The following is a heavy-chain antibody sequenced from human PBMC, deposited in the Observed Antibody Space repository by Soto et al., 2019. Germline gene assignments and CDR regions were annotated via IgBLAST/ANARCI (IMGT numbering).Heavy chain of an antibody. CDR2: VYSSGRT. D-gene: IGHD3-22*01. CDR1: GFTVSSNY. CDR3: ARSAVVILGDVLDV. Sequence: EVQVVESGGGLVQPGGSLRLSCAASGFTVSSNYMSWVRQAPGKGLEWVSLVYSSGRTFYADSVKGRFTISRDTSKNTLYLQMNSLRVDDTAVYYCARSAVVILGDVLDVWGQGTVVTVSS. V-gene: IGHV3-66*01. J-gene: IGHJ3*01.